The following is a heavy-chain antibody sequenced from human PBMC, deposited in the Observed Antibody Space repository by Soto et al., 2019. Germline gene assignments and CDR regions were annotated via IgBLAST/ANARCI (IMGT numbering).Heavy chain of an antibody. CDR2: ISYSGST. CDR1: GDSISSYY. CDR3: AREGVTPSYYYYYGMDV. V-gene: IGHV4-59*01. Sequence: SETLSLTCTVSGDSISSYYWSLIRQPPGKGLEWIGYISYSGSTNYNSSLKSRVTISVDTSKNQFSLKLSSVTAADTAVYYCAREGVTPSYYYYYGMDVWGQGTTVTVSS. D-gene: IGHD5-18*01. J-gene: IGHJ6*02.